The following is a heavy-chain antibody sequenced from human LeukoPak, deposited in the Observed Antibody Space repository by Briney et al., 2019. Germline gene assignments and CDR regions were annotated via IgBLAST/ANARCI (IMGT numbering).Heavy chain of an antibody. D-gene: IGHD3-10*01. V-gene: IGHV3-30*03. Sequence: GRSLRLSCAASGFTFSSYGMHWVRQAPGKGLEWVAVISYDGSNKYYADSVKGRFTISRDNSKNTVYLQMNSLRAEDTAVYYCGRYGRNPEFWGQGTLVTVSS. CDR3: GRYGRNPEF. J-gene: IGHJ4*02. CDR2: ISYDGSNK. CDR1: GFTFSSYG.